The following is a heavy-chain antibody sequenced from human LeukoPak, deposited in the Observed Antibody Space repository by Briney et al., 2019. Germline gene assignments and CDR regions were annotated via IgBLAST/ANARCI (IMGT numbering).Heavy chain of an antibody. J-gene: IGHJ4*02. Sequence: SXTLSLTCXVSXXSISSYYXSWIRQPPGKGLEWIGYIYYSGSTNYNPSLKSRVTISGETCKKQFSLKLSSVTAADTAVYYCARDLSAAQGFDYWGQGTLVTVSS. CDR1: XXSISSYY. V-gene: IGHV4-59*01. D-gene: IGHD6-13*01. CDR2: IYYSGST. CDR3: ARDLSAAQGFDY.